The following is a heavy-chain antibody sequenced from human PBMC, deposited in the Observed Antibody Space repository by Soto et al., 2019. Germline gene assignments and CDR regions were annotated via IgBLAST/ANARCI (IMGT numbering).Heavy chain of an antibody. Sequence: PGGSLRLSCAASGFTFSSYGMHWVRQAPGKGLEWVAVIWYDGSNEYYADSEKSRFTISRDNSKKTLNLQMNSLRAEYTAVYYCARGYDFWSGPLGYWGQGTLVTVSS. CDR1: GFTFSSYG. V-gene: IGHV3-33*01. J-gene: IGHJ4*02. CDR3: ARGYDFWSGPLGY. D-gene: IGHD3-3*01. CDR2: IWYDGSNE.